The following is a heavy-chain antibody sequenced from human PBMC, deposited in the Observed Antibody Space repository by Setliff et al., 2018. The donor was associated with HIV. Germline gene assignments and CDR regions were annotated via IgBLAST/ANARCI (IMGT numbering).Heavy chain of an antibody. CDR1: GYNFPTYG. D-gene: IGHD1-7*01. Sequence: ASVKVSCKASGYNFPTYGISWVRQAPGQGLEWMAWISLYTEYTYYAPKFLGRVTMSTDTSTSTVDMELKNLGADDTAIYYCARTQYRTTWPGNYWGQGTLVTVSS. V-gene: IGHV1-18*01. CDR2: ISLYTEYT. J-gene: IGHJ4*02. CDR3: ARTQYRTTWPGNY.